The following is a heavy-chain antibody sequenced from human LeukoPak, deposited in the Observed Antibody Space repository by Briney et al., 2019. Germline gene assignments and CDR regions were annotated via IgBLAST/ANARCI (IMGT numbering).Heavy chain of an antibody. V-gene: IGHV4-59*08. CDR1: GGTISSYY. CDR2: IHYSGST. J-gene: IGHJ4*02. CDR3: ARWYSSGRAFDY. D-gene: IGHD6-19*01. Sequence: SETLSLTCTVSGGTISSYYWNWIRQPPGKGLDWIGYIHYSGSTKYNPSLKSRVTISVDTSKNEFSLKLSSVTAADTAVYYCARWYSSGRAFDYWGQGTLVTVSS.